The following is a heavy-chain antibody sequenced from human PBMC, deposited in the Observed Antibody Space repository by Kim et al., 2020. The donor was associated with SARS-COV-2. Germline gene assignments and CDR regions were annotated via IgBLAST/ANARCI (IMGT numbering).Heavy chain of an antibody. CDR3: VGSYSTYVRLFYFDL. D-gene: IGHD4-4*01. CDR1: GGALRTNSHF. V-gene: IGHV4-39*01. Sequence: SETLSLTCTLSGGALRTNSHFWGWIRQAPGKRPEWIASINYAKSRNFNPSLRSRVSISLDTSTNRFSMTLSSVTAADTAVYFCVGSYSTYVRLFYFDLWGRGTRVTVSS. J-gene: IGHJ2*01. CDR2: INYAKSR.